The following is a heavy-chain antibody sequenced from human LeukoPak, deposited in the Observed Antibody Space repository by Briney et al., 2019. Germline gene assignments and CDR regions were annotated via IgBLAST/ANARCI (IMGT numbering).Heavy chain of an antibody. CDR3: AGRIAAAGSDWYFDL. CDR2: ISGSGGTT. V-gene: IGHV3-23*01. J-gene: IGHJ2*01. CDR1: GFTFNNYP. Sequence: GGSLRLSCAASGFTFNNYPMTWVRQAPGKGLEWVSAISGSGGTTYYADSVKGRFTISRDNSKNTLNLQMNSLRVGDTAVYYCAGRIAAAGSDWYFDLWGRGTLVSVSS. D-gene: IGHD6-13*01.